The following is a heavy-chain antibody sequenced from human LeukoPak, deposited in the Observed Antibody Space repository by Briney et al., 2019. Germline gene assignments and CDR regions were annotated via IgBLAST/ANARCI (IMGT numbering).Heavy chain of an antibody. V-gene: IGHV1-69*06. J-gene: IGHJ3*02. CDR1: GGTFSSYA. D-gene: IGHD1-26*01. CDR3: ATGVGIVGAGYDAFDI. CDR2: IIPIFGTA. Sequence: ASVKVSCKASGGTFSSYAISWVRQAPGQGLEWMGGIIPIFGTAIYAQKFQGRVTMTEDTSTDTAYMELSSLRSEDTAVYYCATGVGIVGAGYDAFDIWGQGTMVTVSS.